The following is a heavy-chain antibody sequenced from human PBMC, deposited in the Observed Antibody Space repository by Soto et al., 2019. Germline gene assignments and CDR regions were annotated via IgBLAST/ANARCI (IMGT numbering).Heavy chain of an antibody. J-gene: IGHJ5*02. V-gene: IGHV1-18*01. Sequence: QVQLVQSGAEVKKPGASVKVSCKASGYTFTSYGISWVRQAPGQGLEWMGWISAYNGNTNYAQKLQGRVTMTTDTSTSTAYMELRSLRSDDTAVYYCARDPGITGIGGVGGPPNWFDPWGQGTLVTVSS. CDR3: ARDPGITGIGGVGGPPNWFDP. D-gene: IGHD1-20*01. CDR1: GYTFTSYG. CDR2: ISAYNGNT.